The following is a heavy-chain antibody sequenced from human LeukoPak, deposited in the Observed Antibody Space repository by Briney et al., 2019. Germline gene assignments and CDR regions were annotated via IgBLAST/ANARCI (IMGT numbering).Heavy chain of an antibody. D-gene: IGHD6-6*01. CDR3: ARDKRRKQLVPFFDY. J-gene: IGHJ4*02. CDR2: ISSSSSYI. Sequence: PGGSLRLSCAASGFTFSSYSMNWVRQAPGEGLEWVSSISSSSSYIYYAASVKGRFTISSDNAKNPMYLQMNSLRAEDKAVYYCARDKRRKQLVPFFDYWGQGTLVTVSS. CDR1: GFTFSSYS. V-gene: IGHV3-21*01.